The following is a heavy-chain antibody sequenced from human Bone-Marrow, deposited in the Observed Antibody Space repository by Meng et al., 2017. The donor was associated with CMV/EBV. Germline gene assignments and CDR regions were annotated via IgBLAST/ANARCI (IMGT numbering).Heavy chain of an antibody. CDR3: ARDRSHYRLDY. CDR1: GFTFSSYH. CDR2: ISSGSNDI. D-gene: IGHD1-26*01. J-gene: IGHJ4*02. Sequence: GGSLRLSCAASGFTFSSYHMNWVRQAPGKGLEWVSYISSGSNDIYYADSVKGRFTISRDNAKNSLYLQMNSLRAEDTAVYYCARDRSHYRLDYWGQGTLVTVSS. V-gene: IGHV3-21*05.